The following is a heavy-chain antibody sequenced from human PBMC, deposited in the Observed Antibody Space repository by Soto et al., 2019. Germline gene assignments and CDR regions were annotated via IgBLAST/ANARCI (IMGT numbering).Heavy chain of an antibody. J-gene: IGHJ5*02. D-gene: IGHD6-19*01. CDR3: VRCTVYTIIISGWCNWFDP. CDR2: ISGGGDQS. Sequence: EVQLLESGGALVQPGGSLRLSCAASGFPFSSHAMSWVRQVPGKGLDWVSAISGGGDQSYYADFAKGRFTISRDNSQNTLYLHMYSLRSEDTALYFCVRCTVYTIIISGWCNWFDPWGQGTLVTVT. V-gene: IGHV3-23*01. CDR1: GFPFSSHA.